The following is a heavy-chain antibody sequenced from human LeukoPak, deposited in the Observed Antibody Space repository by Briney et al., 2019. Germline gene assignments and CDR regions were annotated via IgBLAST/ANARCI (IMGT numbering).Heavy chain of an antibody. CDR1: GLTFSSYS. Sequence: GGSLRLSCAASGLTFSSYSMNWVRQAPGKVLEWISSISSSCSYIYYADSVKGRFTISRDNAKNSLYLQMNSLRAEDTAVYYCARDRSGSGGYYMDVWGKGTTVTVSS. V-gene: IGHV3-21*01. J-gene: IGHJ6*03. CDR2: ISSSCSYI. CDR3: ARDRSGSGGYYMDV. D-gene: IGHD2-15*01.